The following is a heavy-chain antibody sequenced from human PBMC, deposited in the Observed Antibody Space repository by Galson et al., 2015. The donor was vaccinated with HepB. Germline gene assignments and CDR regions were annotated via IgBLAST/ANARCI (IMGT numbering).Heavy chain of an antibody. V-gene: IGHV3-7*04. Sequence: SLRLSCATSGFTFSSFRMNWGRQAPGKALEWVANIEEDGEGTNYVDSVKGRFTISKDNAKNSLYLQMNSLRAEDTAVYYWARGMEVAGTNSHYCGPGTLVPASS. J-gene: IGHJ4*02. D-gene: IGHD6-19*01. CDR3: ARGMEVAGTNSHY. CDR1: GFTFSSFR. CDR2: IEEDGEGT.